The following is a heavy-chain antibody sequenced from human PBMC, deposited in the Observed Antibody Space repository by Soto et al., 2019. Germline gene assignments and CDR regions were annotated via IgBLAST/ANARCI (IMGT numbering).Heavy chain of an antibody. CDR2: MEWDDDK. CDR3: ARSSSWQNGMDV. D-gene: IGHD6-13*01. J-gene: IGHJ6*02. CDR1: GFSLSTSGMG. Sequence: SGPTLVNPTQTVTLTCNFSGFSLSTSGMGVRWIGQPPGKALEWLALMEWDDDKYYSTSLKTRLTISKDTSKNQVVLTMTNMAPVDTATYYSARSSSWQNGMDVWGQGTPVTVSS. V-gene: IGHV2-70*01.